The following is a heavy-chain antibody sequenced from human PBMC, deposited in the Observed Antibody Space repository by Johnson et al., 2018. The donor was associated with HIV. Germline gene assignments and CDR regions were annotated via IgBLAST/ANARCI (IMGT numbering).Heavy chain of an antibody. Sequence: VQLVESGGGLVQPGGSLRLSCAASGFTFSSYDMHWVRQATGKGLEWVSAIGTAGDPYYPGSVQGRFTISSENAKNSLYLQMNSLRADDTALYYCARALGSGGYSSSWYLGLGPFDIWGQGTMVTVSS. D-gene: IGHD6-13*01. CDR2: IGTAGDP. V-gene: IGHV3-13*05. J-gene: IGHJ3*02. CDR3: ARALGSGGYSSSWYLGLGPFDI. CDR1: GFTFSSYD.